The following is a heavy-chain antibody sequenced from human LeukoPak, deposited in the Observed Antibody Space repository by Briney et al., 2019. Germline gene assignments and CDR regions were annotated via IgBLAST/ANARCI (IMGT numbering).Heavy chain of an antibody. CDR2: MSSNGREA. V-gene: IGHV3-30*04. J-gene: IGHJ6*02. Sequence: GKSLTLSCAASAFTFSSYAMHWVRQAAGKGLEWVAFMSSNGREAYYVDSVKGRFTISRDTSKNTPNMQMNSLRAENTAVYYCARGPPQIHGCGMDVWGQGTTVTVSS. D-gene: IGHD6-19*01. CDR3: ARGPPQIHGCGMDV. CDR1: AFTFSSYA.